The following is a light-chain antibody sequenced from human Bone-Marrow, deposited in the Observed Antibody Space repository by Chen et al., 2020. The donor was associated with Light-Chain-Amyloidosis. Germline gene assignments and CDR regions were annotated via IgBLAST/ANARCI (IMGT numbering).Light chain of an antibody. CDR1: SSDVGGYNY. CDR3: GSYAGSYTWV. J-gene: IGLJ2*01. V-gene: IGLV2-11*01. CDR2: DVS. Sequence: QSALTQPRSVSGSPGQSVTISCTGTSSDVGGYNYVSWYQQHPGKAPKLMIYDVSKRPSGVPDRFSGAKYGDTASLTISGLQAEDEADYYCGSYAGSYTWVFGGGTKLTVL.